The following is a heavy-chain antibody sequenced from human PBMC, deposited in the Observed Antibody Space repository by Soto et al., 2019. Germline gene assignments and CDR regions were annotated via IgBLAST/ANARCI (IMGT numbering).Heavy chain of an antibody. D-gene: IGHD6-13*01. CDR2: VSSSGSTI. J-gene: IGHJ6*02. CDR1: GFTFSDYY. CDR3: ARGFVAAAGSYYYGMDV. V-gene: IGHV3-11*01. Sequence: GGSLRLSCAASGFTFSDYYMSWIRQAPGKGLEWVSYVSSSGSTIYYADSVKGRFTISRDNAKNSLYLQMNSLRAEDTAVYYCARGFVAAAGSYYYGMDVWGQGTTVTVSS.